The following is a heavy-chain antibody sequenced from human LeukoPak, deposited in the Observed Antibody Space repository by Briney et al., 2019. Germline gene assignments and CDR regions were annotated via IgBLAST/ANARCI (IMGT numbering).Heavy chain of an antibody. CDR1: GYSFTSYW. CDR2: IYPGDSDT. V-gene: IGHV5-51*01. J-gene: IGHJ6*02. D-gene: IGHD4-17*01. Sequence: GESLKISCKSSGYSFTSYWIGWVRQMPGKGLEWMGIIYPGDSDTRYSPSFQGQVTISADKSISTAYLQWSSLKASDTAMYYCARVTSGDYPLGYYYGMDVWGQGTTVTVSS. CDR3: ARVTSGDYPLGYYYGMDV.